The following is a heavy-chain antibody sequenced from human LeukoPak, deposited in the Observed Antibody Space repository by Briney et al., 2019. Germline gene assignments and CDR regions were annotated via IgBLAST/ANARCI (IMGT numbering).Heavy chain of an antibody. CDR1: GYTFTSYY. CDR3: ARGDDCGGDCYSGNSFDY. D-gene: IGHD2-21*02. J-gene: IGHJ4*02. CDR2: INPSGGST. Sequence: ASVKVFCTASGYTFTSYYTHWVRQAPGQGLEWMGIINPSGGSTSYAQKFQGRVTMTRDTSTSTVYMELSSLRSEDTAVYYCARGDDCGGDCYSGNSFDYWGQGTLVTVSS. V-gene: IGHV1-46*01.